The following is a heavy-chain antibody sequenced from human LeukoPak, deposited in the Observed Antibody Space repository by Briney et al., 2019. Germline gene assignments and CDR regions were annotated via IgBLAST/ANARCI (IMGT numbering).Heavy chain of an antibody. D-gene: IGHD3-3*01. Sequence: PGGSLRLSCAASVFSFYSYVMSWVCQAPGKGLEWVSGISDSGGSTYYADSVKGRFTLSRDNSKNMLYLQMNSLRAEDTAVYYCAKAYDLWSGYPLFDFWGQGTLVTVSS. J-gene: IGHJ4*02. CDR3: AKAYDLWSGYPLFDF. V-gene: IGHV3-23*01. CDR1: VFSFYSYV. CDR2: ISDSGGST.